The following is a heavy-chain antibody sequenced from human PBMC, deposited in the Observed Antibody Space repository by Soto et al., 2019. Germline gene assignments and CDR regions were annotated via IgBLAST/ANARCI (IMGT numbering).Heavy chain of an antibody. CDR2: IYYSGST. J-gene: IGHJ4*02. V-gene: IGHV4-59*08. D-gene: IGHD5-12*01. CDR3: ARLGRWLQALDS. CDR1: GGSFSSYY. Sequence: QVQLQESGPGLVKPSETLSLTCTVSGGSFSSYYWSWIRQPPGKGLEWVGYIYYSGSTTYNPSLKRRLTISVATSKNRFSLKLRSVTAADTAVYYCARLGRWLQALDSWGQGTLVTVSS.